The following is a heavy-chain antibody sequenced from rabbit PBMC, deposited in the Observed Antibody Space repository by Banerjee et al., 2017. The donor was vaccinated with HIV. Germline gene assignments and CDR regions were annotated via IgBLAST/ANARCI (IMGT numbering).Heavy chain of an antibody. D-gene: IGHD3-3*01. CDR2: GYADISGSA. V-gene: IGHV1S40*01. Sequence: QPLVESAGDLVKPGASPPPTSTASGFSFISSNYMCWVRQAPGKGLEWIACGYADISGSAYYASWAKGRFTISKTSSTTVTLQMTSLTAADTATYFCARYPCSVGFNYYFGLWGPGTLVTVS. J-gene: IGHJ4*01. CDR1: GFSFISSNY. CDR3: ARYPCSVGFNYYFGL.